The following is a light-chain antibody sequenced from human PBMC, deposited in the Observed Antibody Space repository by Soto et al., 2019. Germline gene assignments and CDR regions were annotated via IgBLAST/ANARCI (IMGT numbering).Light chain of an antibody. CDR1: QSVSSN. V-gene: IGKV3-15*01. J-gene: IGKJ1*01. Sequence: IVLTQSPDTLSLSPWETATLSCRASQSVSSNLAWYQQKRGQAPRLLIFETSTRATGIPARFSGSGSGTEFTLTISSLQPEDFAVYYCHQYNNWPPITFGQGTKVDIK. CDR3: HQYNNWPPIT. CDR2: ETS.